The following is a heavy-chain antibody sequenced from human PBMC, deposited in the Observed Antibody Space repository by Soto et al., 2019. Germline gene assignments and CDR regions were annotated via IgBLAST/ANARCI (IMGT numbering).Heavy chain of an antibody. V-gene: IGHV1-69*06. CDR1: GGTSTRYA. D-gene: IGHD3-3*01. J-gene: IGHJ4*02. CDR3: NRGSEYDFWSGYL. Sequence: QERLVQSGAEVRKPGSSVTVSCKVTGGTSTRYAINWGRQAPGQGLEWMGGSVPMFGTSNYAQKFQGRVTITADTSTNIAYMELRSLRSEDTAVYYCNRGSEYDFWSGYLWGQGTMVSVSS. CDR2: SVPMFGTS.